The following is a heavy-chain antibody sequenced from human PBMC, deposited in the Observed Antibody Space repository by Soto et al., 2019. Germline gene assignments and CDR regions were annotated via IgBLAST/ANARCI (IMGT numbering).Heavy chain of an antibody. CDR1: GFSLNNNY. Sequence: EVQLVESGGGLVQPGGSLRLSCAASGFSLNNNYMNWVRQAPGKGLEWVSIIYTGGSTYYADSVKGRFTIPRDDFKNTLYLQMNSLRAEDTGVYYCAAPTYWGQGTLVTVSS. V-gene: IGHV3-66*01. CDR2: IYTGGST. CDR3: AAPTY. J-gene: IGHJ4*01.